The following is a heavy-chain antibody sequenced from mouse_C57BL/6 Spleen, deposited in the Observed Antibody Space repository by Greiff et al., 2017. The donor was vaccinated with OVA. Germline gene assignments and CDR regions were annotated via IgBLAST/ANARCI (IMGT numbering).Heavy chain of an antibody. J-gene: IGHJ1*03. CDR3: ARHEGMSNCGDFDG. V-gene: IGHV5-6*01. CDR2: ISSGGSYT. D-gene: IGHD2-5*01. Sequence: EVKVVESGGDLVKPGGSLKLSCAASGFTFSSYGMSWVRQTPDKRLEWVATISSGGSYTYYPDSVKGRFTISRDNAKNTLYLQMSSLKSEDTAMYYCARHEGMSNCGDFDGWGTGTTVTVAS. CDR1: GFTFSSYG.